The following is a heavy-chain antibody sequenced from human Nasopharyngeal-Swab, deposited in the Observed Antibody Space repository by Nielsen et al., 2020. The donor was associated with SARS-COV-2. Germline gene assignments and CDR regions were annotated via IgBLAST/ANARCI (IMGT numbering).Heavy chain of an antibody. D-gene: IGHD4-23*01. Sequence: WVRQAPGQGLEWMGGIIPIFGTANYAQKLKGRVTIKADESKSTEDRELSSLRSEDTAVYYCARPTVVTPPSYYYYYMDVWGKGTTVTVSS. V-gene: IGHV1-69*01. CDR3: ARPTVVTPPSYYYYYMDV. CDR2: IIPIFGTA. J-gene: IGHJ6*03.